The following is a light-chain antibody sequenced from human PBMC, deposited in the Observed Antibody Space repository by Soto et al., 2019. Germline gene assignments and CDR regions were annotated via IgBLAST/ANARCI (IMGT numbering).Light chain of an antibody. CDR2: AAS. Sequence: IQMSEAPSSEAETXAKKVPVNRXASQSISSYLNWYQQKPGKAPKLLIYAASSLQSWVPSRFSRNGSGTDFTLTICSLQPEDFATYYCQQIYSTFCTFGEGTKVDI. CDR3: QQIYSTFCT. CDR1: QSISSY. J-gene: IGKJ4*02. V-gene: IGKV1-39*01.